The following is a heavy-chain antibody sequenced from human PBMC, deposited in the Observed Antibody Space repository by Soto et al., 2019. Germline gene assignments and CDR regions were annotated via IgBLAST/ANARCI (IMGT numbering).Heavy chain of an antibody. V-gene: IGHV4-31*03. CDR3: ADQPSYGDPMDY. CDR1: GGSITTDGYY. Sequence: SETLSLTCSVSGGSITTDGYYWSWIRQHPGKGLEWIGFVFYSGSTHYNPSLESRVAMSLDRSKNQFSLELRSLTAADTGVYYCADQPSYGDPMDYWGQGTLVTLSS. CDR2: VFYSGST. J-gene: IGHJ4*02. D-gene: IGHD4-17*01.